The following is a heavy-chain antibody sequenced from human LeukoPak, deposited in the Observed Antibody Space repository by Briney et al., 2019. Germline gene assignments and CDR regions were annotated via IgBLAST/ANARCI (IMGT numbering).Heavy chain of an antibody. CDR3: ARGGGLDV. CDR1: GFTFSSYW. J-gene: IGHJ6*02. Sequence: QPGGSLRLSCAASGFTFSSYWMNWPPQAPRKAVEWVASINHNGNVNHYVDSVKGRFTISRDNAKNSLYLQMSNLRAEDTAVYFCARGGGLDVWGQGATVTVSS. CDR2: INHNGNVN. D-gene: IGHD3-16*01. V-gene: IGHV3-7*03.